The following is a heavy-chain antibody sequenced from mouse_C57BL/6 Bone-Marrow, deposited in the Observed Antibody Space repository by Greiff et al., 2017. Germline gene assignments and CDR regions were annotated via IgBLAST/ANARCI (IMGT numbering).Heavy chain of an antibody. J-gene: IGHJ3*01. CDR2: IHPNSGST. V-gene: IGHV1-64*01. D-gene: IGHD3-1*01. Sequence: VQLQQPGAELVKPGSSVKLSCKASGYTFTSYWMHWVKRRPGQGLEWIGMIHPNSGSTHYNEKFKSKAPLTVDKSSSTAYMQLSSLTSEDSAVYYCARWGLRTWFAYWGQGTLVTVSA. CDR3: ARWGLRTWFAY. CDR1: GYTFTSYW.